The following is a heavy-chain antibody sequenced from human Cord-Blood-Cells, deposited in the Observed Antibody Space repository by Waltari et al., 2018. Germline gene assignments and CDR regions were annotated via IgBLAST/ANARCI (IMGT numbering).Heavy chain of an antibody. V-gene: IGHV4-39*01. CDR1: GGSISSSSYY. CDR2: IYYSVST. CDR3: ARLLEGIHIGY. J-gene: IGHJ4*02. D-gene: IGHD5-12*01. Sequence: QLQLQESGPGLVKPSETLSLTCTVSGGSISSSSYYWGWIRQPPGKGLEWIGSIYYSVSTYYNPSLKSRVTISVDTSKNQFSLKLSSVTAADTAVYYCARLLEGIHIGYWGQGTLVTVSS.